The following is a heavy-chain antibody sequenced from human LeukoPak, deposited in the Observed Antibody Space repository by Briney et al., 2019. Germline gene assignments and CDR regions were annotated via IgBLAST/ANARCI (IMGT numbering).Heavy chain of an antibody. CDR1: GGSISSHY. CDR2: IYYSGST. CDR3: ARSWREYYDILTGYSNLHFDY. D-gene: IGHD3-9*01. J-gene: IGHJ4*02. V-gene: IGHV4-59*11. Sequence: SETLSLTCTVSGGSISSHYWSWIRQPPGKGLEWIGYIYYSGSTNYNPSLKSRVTISVDTSKNQFSLKLSSVTAADTAVYYCARSWREYYDILTGYSNLHFDYWGQGTLVTVSS.